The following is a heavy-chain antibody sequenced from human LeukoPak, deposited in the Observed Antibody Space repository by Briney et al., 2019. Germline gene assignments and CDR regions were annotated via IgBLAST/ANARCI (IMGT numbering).Heavy chain of an antibody. D-gene: IGHD6-19*01. Sequence: PSETLSLTCTVSGGSISSYYWSWIRQPPGKGLEWIGYIYYSGSTNYNPSLKSRVTISVDTSKNQFSLKLSSVTAADTAVYYCARDSSGWYYFDYWGQGILVTVSS. J-gene: IGHJ4*02. V-gene: IGHV4-59*01. CDR2: IYYSGST. CDR3: ARDSSGWYYFDY. CDR1: GGSISSYY.